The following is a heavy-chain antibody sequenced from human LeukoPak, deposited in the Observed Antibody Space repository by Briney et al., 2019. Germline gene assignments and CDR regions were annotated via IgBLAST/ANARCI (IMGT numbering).Heavy chain of an antibody. V-gene: IGHV3-53*01. CDR3: ARSSPTYYYDSSGHAFDI. CDR2: IYSGGST. J-gene: IGHJ3*02. CDR1: GFTVSSNY. D-gene: IGHD3-22*01. Sequence: GESLRLSCAASGFTVSSNYMSWVRQAPGKGLEWVSVIYSGGSTYYADSVKGRFTISRDNSKNTLYLQMNSLRAEDTAVYYCARSSPTYYYDSSGHAFDIWGQGTMVTVSS.